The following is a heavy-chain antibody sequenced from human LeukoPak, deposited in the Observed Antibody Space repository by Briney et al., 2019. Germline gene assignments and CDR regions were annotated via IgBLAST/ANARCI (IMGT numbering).Heavy chain of an antibody. CDR3: ARLRYSSTWSDY. D-gene: IGHD6-13*01. J-gene: IGHJ4*02. CDR1: GDSISSGSYY. CDR2: MYYSGST. V-gene: IGHV4-39*01. Sequence: SETLSLTCSVSGDSISSGSYYWGWIRRPPGKGLEWIGSMYYSGSTYYNPSLKSRVTLSVDTSKNRFSLRLSSVTAADTAVYYCARLRYSSTWSDYWGQGTLVTVSS.